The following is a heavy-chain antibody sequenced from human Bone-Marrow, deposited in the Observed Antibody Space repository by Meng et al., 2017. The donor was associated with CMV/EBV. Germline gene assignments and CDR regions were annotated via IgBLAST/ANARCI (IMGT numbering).Heavy chain of an antibody. Sequence: AYGFTFSDYYMSWSRQAPGKGLEWVSYISSSGSTIYYADSVKGRFTISRDNAKNSLYLQMNSLRAEDTAVYYCARKVVPAALSWFDPWGQGTLVTVSS. D-gene: IGHD2-2*01. CDR1: GFTFSDYY. CDR3: ARKVVPAALSWFDP. J-gene: IGHJ5*02. CDR2: ISSSGSTI. V-gene: IGHV3-11*01.